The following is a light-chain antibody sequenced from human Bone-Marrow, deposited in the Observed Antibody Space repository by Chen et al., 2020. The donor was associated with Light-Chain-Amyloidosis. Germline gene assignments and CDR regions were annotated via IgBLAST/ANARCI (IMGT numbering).Light chain of an antibody. CDR3: QSSEGDRGAVI. CDR2: GNT. V-gene: IGLV1-40*01. J-gene: IGLJ2*01. Sequence: QSLLPQPPSVSGAPGQRVTISCTGSSSNIAVRYDVNWYQHLPARAPRLLIYGNTTRPSGVPDRFSASRAATSAALAITGLQAQDEATYYCQSSEGDRGAVIFGGGTKLTVL. CDR1: SSNIAVRYD.